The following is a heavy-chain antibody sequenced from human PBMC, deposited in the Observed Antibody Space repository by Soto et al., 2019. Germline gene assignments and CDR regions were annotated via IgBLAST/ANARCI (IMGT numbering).Heavy chain of an antibody. J-gene: IGHJ5*02. V-gene: IGHV4-31*03. CDR1: GGSISSGGYY. CDR2: IYYSGRT. Sequence: QVQLQESGPGLVKPSQTLSLTCTVSGGSISSGGYYWSWIRQHPGKGLEWIGYIYYSGRTYYNPSLKSRVTISVDTSKNQFSLKLSSVPAAATAVYYCARDGREGVDPWGQGTLVTVSS. D-gene: IGHD2-15*01. CDR3: ARDGREGVDP.